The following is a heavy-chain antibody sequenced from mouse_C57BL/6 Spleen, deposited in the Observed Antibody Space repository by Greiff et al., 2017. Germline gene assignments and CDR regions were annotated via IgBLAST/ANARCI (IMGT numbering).Heavy chain of an antibody. Sequence: EVKVVESGGGLVKPGGSLKLSCAASGFTFSSYAMSWVRQTPEKRLEWVATISDGGSYTYYPDNVKGRFTISRDNAKNNLYLQMSHLKSEDTAMYYCARESGTYCFDYWGQGTTLTVSS. D-gene: IGHD4-1*01. CDR2: ISDGGSYT. J-gene: IGHJ2*01. CDR3: ARESGTYCFDY. V-gene: IGHV5-4*01. CDR1: GFTFSSYA.